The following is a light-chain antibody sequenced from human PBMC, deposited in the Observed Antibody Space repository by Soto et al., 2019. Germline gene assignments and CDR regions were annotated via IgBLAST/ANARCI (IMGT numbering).Light chain of an antibody. V-gene: IGKV3-20*01. J-gene: IGKJ1*01. CDR2: DAS. CDR1: QSVSSSF. Sequence: VLTQSPGTLSLSPGERASLSCSASQSVSSSFLAWYQQTPGQAPRLLIYDASSRATGIPDRFSGSGSGTDFTLTISRLEPEDFAVYYCQQYGASPRTFGQGTKVEIK. CDR3: QQYGASPRT.